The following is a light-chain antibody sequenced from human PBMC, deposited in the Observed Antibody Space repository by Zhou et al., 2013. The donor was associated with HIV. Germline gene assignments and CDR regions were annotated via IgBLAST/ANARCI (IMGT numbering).Light chain of an antibody. CDR1: QDINNY. J-gene: IGKJ1*01. CDR2: DAS. CDR3: QQSYSIPWT. Sequence: DIQMTQSPSSLSASVGDRVTITCQASQDINNYLNWYQQRPGKAPKLLISDASILETGVPSRFSGSGSGTDFTLTISSLQPEDFATYHCQQSYSIPWTFGQGTKVEIK. V-gene: IGKV1-39*01.